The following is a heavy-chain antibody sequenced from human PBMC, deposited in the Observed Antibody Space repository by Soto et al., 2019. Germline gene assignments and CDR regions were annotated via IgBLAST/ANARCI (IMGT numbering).Heavy chain of an antibody. CDR2: ISTSGSTI. V-gene: IGHV3-48*01. Sequence: EVQLVESGGGLVQPGGSLRLSCEASGFTFSSYSINWVRQAPGKGLEWVSYISTSGSTIYYADSVKGRFTISRDNARNSVYLQVNSLRAEDTAVYYCAREGGMDVWGQGTTVTVSS. CDR1: GFTFSSYS. J-gene: IGHJ6*02. CDR3: AREGGMDV.